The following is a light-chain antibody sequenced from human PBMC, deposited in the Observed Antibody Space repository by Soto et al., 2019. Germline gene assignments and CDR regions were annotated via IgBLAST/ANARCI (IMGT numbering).Light chain of an antibody. J-gene: IGLJ3*02. CDR1: XSDVGGYNY. V-gene: IGLV2-14*01. CDR3: SSYTSSSTPWV. CDR2: EVS. Sequence: QSALTQPASVSGSPGQSIXIXCTGTXSDVGGYNYVSWYQQHPGKAPKLMIYEVSNRPSGVSNRFSGSKSGNTASLTISGLQAEDEADYYCSSYTSSSTPWVFGGGTKLTVL.